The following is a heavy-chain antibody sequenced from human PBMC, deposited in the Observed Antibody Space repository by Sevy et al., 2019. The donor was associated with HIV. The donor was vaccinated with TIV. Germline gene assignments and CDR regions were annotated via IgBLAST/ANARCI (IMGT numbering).Heavy chain of an antibody. J-gene: IGHJ4*02. V-gene: IGHV3-23*01. Sequence: GGSLRLSCAASGFTFSSYAMSWVRQAPGKGLEWVSAISGSGGSTYYADSLKGRFTISRDNSKNTLYLQMNSLRAEDTAVYYCAKDRALSYYDSSGPFDYWGQGTLVTVSS. D-gene: IGHD3-22*01. CDR3: AKDRALSYYDSSGPFDY. CDR1: GFTFSSYA. CDR2: ISGSGGST.